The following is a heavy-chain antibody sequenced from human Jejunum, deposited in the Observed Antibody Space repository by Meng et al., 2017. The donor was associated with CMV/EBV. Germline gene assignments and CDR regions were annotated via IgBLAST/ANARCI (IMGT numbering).Heavy chain of an antibody. Sequence: GFTFNYEMNWVRRAPGKGLEWISYISSSDVIYYADSVKGRFTISRDNAQSSLFLHMNNLRAEDTAVYFCARQNYDYWSDYAVFFDLWGQGTLVTVSS. CDR2: ISSSDVI. CDR3: ARQNYDYWSDYAVFFDL. J-gene: IGHJ4*02. D-gene: IGHD3-3*01. V-gene: IGHV3-48*03. CDR1: GFTFNYE.